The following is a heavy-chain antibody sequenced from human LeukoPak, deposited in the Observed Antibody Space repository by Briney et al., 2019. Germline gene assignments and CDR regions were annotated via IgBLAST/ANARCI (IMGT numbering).Heavy chain of an antibody. CDR1: GYSFTSYW. J-gene: IGHJ3*02. Sequence: GESLKISCKGSGYSFTSYWIGWVRQLPGKGLEWMGIIHPGDSDTRYSPSFQGQVTISADKSISTAYLQWSSLKASDTAMYYCARLLGYCSSTSCYGAFDIWGQGTMVTVSS. V-gene: IGHV5-51*01. CDR3: ARLLGYCSSTSCYGAFDI. CDR2: IHPGDSDT. D-gene: IGHD2-2*01.